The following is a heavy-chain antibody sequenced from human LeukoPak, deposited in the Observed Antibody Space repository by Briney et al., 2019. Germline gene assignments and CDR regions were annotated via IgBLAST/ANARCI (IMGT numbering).Heavy chain of an antibody. Sequence: SETLSLTCAVYGGSFSGYYWSWIRQPPGKGLEWIGEINHSGSTNYNPSLKSRVTISVDTSKNQFSLKLSSVTAADTAVYYCARGIVGTTPPDYWGQGTLVTVSS. V-gene: IGHV4-34*01. J-gene: IGHJ4*02. CDR2: INHSGST. CDR3: ARGIVGTTPPDY. D-gene: IGHD1-26*01. CDR1: GGSFSGYY.